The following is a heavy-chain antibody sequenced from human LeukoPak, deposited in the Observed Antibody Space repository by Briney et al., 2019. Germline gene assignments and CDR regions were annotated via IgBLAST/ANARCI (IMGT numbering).Heavy chain of an antibody. CDR1: GYTFTRYD. CDR3: ARDYYDSRNNVHQDAFDI. D-gene: IGHD3-22*01. CDR2: MNPNSGNT. J-gene: IGHJ3*02. Sequence: APVKVSCKASGYTFTRYDINWVRQATGHGLEWRGWMNPNSGNTGYAQKFQGRVTMTRNTSISTAYMELSSLRSEDTAVYYCARDYYDSRNNVHQDAFDIWGQGTMVTVSS. V-gene: IGHV1-8*01.